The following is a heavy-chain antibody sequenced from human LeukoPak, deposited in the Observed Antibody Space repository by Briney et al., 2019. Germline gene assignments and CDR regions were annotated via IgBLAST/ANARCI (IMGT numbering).Heavy chain of an antibody. V-gene: IGHV3-23*01. J-gene: IGHJ4*02. CDR3: AKDYSYGSLSDY. CDR1: GFTFSTYS. Sequence: TGGSLRLSCAASGFTFSTYSMSWVRQAPGKGLGWVSTIDVTTGISYYTDSVKGRFTISRDNSKNTLYLQMNGLRAEDTAVYYCAKDYSYGSLSDYWGQGTLVTVSS. D-gene: IGHD5-18*01. CDR2: IDVTTGIS.